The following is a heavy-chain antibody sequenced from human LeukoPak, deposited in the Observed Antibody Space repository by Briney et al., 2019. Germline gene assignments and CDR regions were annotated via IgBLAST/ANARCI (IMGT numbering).Heavy chain of an antibody. V-gene: IGHV4-34*01. J-gene: IGHJ6*02. CDR1: GGSFSGYY. Sequence: PSETLSLTCAVYGGSFSGYYWSWIRQPPGKGLEWIGEINHSGSTNYNPSLKSRVTISVDTSKNQFSLKLSSVTAADTAVYYCARDFVFGVTMVRGVIPPDYGMDVWGQGTTVTVSS. D-gene: IGHD3-10*01. CDR2: INHSGST. CDR3: ARDFVFGVTMVRGVIPPDYGMDV.